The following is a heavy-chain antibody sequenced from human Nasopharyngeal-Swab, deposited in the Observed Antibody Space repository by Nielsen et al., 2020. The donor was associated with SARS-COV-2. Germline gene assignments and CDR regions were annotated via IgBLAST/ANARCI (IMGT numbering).Heavy chain of an antibody. CDR2: IYYSGST. D-gene: IGHD1-26*01. CDR1: GGSISSYY. V-gene: IGHV4-59*12. J-gene: IGHJ4*02. Sequence: SETLSLTCTVSGGSISSYYWSWIRQPPGKGLEWIGYIYYSGSTNYNPSLKSRVTISVDTSKNQFSLKLSSVTAADTAFYYCARLFSNSGKYFRFDYWGQGALVTVSS. CDR3: ARLFSNSGKYFRFDY.